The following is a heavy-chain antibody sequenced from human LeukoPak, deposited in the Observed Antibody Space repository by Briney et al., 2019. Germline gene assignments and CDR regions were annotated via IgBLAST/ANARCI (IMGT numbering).Heavy chain of an antibody. V-gene: IGHV1-18*01. Sequence: ASVKVSCKAAGYTFTSYGISWVRQAPGQGLEWMGWISAYNGNTNYPQKLQGRVTMTTATYTSTAYLALRSLRSDDTAVYYCARDRLPNEDIVVVPTEWGQGTLVTVSS. CDR1: GYTFTSYG. CDR3: ARDRLPNEDIVVVPTE. CDR2: ISAYNGNT. D-gene: IGHD2-2*01. J-gene: IGHJ4*02.